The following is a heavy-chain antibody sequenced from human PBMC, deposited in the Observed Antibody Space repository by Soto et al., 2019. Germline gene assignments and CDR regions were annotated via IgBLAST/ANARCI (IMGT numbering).Heavy chain of an antibody. V-gene: IGHV3-7*01. Sequence: DVQLVESGGGLVQPGGSLRLSCVASGFTYTYYWMSWVRQAPGKGLEWVARIKFYGTNIQYVDAVNGRFTISRDNAENSLYLQLRSLRDGATAVDYCARASGSDSASYVNHYFDYWGQGSMVTVSS. J-gene: IGHJ4*02. D-gene: IGHD3-10*01. CDR2: IKFYGTNI. CDR1: GFTYTYYW. CDR3: ARASGSDSASYVNHYFDY.